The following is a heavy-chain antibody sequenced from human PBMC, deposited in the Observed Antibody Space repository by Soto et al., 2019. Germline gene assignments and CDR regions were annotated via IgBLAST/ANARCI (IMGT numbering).Heavy chain of an antibody. CDR1: GFTFSSYA. J-gene: IGHJ6*02. CDR2: ISYDGSNK. D-gene: IGHD3-10*01. CDR3: ARDREVWFGELFDYYYYGMDV. V-gene: IGHV3-30-3*01. Sequence: QVQLVESGGGVVQPGRSLRLSCAASGFTFSSYAMHWVRQAPGKGLEWVAVISYDGSNKYYADSVKGRFTISRDNSKNTLYLQMNSLRAEDTAVYYCARDREVWFGELFDYYYYGMDVWGQGTTVTVSS.